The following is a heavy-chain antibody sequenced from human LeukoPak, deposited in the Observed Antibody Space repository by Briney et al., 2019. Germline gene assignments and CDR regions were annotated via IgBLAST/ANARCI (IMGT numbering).Heavy chain of an antibody. Sequence: ASVKVSCKASGYTFTGYYMHWVRQAPGQGLEWMGWINPNSGGTNYAQKFQGRVTRTRDTPISTAYMELSRLRSDDTAVYYCARSRATERGYSYGYWGQGTLVTVSS. J-gene: IGHJ4*02. CDR3: ARSRATERGYSYGY. D-gene: IGHD5-18*01. CDR2: INPNSGGT. CDR1: GYTFTGYY. V-gene: IGHV1-2*02.